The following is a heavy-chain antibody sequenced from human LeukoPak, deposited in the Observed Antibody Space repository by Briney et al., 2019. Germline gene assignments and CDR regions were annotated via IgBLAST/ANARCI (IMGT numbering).Heavy chain of an antibody. V-gene: IGHV1-69*04. CDR1: RGTFSSYA. J-gene: IGHJ4*02. D-gene: IGHD2-8*01. CDR2: IIPILGIA. Sequence: SSVNVSRKASRGTFSSYAMHWVRPAPGQGLAWMGRIIPILGIANYTHKIQRKGTITADKATSTAYMELSSLRAEDTAVYCCARGGVEGMGPGYWGQGTLATVSS. CDR3: ARGGVEGMGPGY.